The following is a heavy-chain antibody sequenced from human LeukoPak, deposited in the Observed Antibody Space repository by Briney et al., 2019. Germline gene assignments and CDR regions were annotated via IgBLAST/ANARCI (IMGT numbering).Heavy chain of an antibody. CDR3: ASSQGFYYDSSGYPINY. J-gene: IGHJ4*02. CDR2: INPNSGGT. V-gene: IGHV1-2*02. Sequence: ASVKVSCKASGYTFTGYYMHWVRQAPGQGLEWMGWINPNSGGTNYAQKFQGRVTMTRGTSISTAYTELSRLRSDDTAVYYCASSQGFYYDSSGYPINYWGQGTLVTVSS. CDR1: GYTFTGYY. D-gene: IGHD3-22*01.